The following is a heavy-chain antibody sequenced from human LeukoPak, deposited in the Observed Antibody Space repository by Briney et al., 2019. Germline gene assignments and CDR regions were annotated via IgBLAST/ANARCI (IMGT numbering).Heavy chain of an antibody. CDR1: GYTFTSYD. J-gene: IGHJ6*03. CDR2: MNPNSGNT. V-gene: IGHV1-8*01. CDR3: ASLVRGYSYCYHYYYMDV. D-gene: IGHD5-18*01. Sequence: ASVKVSCKASGYTFTSYDINWVRQATGQGLEWMGWMNPNSGNTGYAQKFQGRVTMTRNTSISTAYMELSSLRSEDTAVYYCASLVRGYSYCYHYYYMDVWGKGTTVTVSS.